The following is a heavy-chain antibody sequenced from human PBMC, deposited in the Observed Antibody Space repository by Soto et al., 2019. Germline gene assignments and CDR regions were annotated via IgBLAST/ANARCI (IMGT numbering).Heavy chain of an antibody. V-gene: IGHV1-69*01. J-gene: IGHJ4*02. CDR1: GGTFSRYA. CDR3: AGVFTDEKSKYYFDY. Sequence: QVQLVQSGAEVKKPGSSVKVSCKASGGTFSRYAISWVRQAPGQGLEWMGGIIPIFGTANYAQKFQGRVTITAAESTSTAYMELSRLRSEDTAVYYCAGVFTDEKSKYYFDYWGQGTLVNVSS. D-gene: IGHD2-8*02. CDR2: IIPIFGTA.